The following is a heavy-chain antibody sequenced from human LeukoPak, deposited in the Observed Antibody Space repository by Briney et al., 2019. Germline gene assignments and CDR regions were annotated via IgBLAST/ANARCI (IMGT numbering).Heavy chain of an antibody. CDR2: SYSGSTT. J-gene: IGHJ5*02. CDR3: ARSRIRAFDP. V-gene: IGHV3-53*01. D-gene: IGHD3-3*02. CDR1: GFSISTNY. Sequence: GGSLRLSCAASGFSISTNYMSWVRQAPGKGLEWVSVSYSGSTTNYIDSVKGRFTISRDNSKNRLYLQMNNLRADDTAVYYCARSRIRAFDPWGQGSLVIVSS.